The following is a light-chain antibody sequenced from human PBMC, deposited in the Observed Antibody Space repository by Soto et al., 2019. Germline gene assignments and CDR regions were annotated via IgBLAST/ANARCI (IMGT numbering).Light chain of an antibody. CDR1: RGISSY. J-gene: IGKJ4*01. CDR2: AAP. Sequence: AIRMTQSPSSLSASTGDRVTISCRASRGISSYLAWYQKKPGKAPKLLIYAAPTLQSGVPSRFSGSGSGTDFTLTISCLQSEDFATYYCQQYNDFPLTFGGGTKVDIK. CDR3: QQYNDFPLT. V-gene: IGKV1-8*01.